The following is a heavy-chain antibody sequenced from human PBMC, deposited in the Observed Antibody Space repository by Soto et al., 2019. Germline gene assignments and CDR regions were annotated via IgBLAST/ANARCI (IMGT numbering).Heavy chain of an antibody. Sequence: ETLSLTCTVSGGSISSSSYYWGWIRQPPGKGLEWIGSIYYSGSTYYNPSLKSRVTISVDTSKNQFSLKLSSVTAADTAVYYCARHEPEGYYDNRGWFDPWGQGTRVTVSS. CDR1: GGSISSSSYY. V-gene: IGHV4-39*01. D-gene: IGHD3-22*01. CDR3: ARHEPEGYYDNRGWFDP. J-gene: IGHJ5*02. CDR2: IYYSGST.